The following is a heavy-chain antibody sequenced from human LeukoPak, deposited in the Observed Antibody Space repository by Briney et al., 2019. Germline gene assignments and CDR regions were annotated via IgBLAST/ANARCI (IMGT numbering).Heavy chain of an antibody. CDR3: ARDRGYYDQDY. Sequence: GGSLRLSCAASGFTFGSYEMNWVRQAPGKGLEWVSYISSSGSTIYYADSVKGRFTISRDNAKNSLYLQMNSLRAEDTAVYYCARDRGYYDQDYWGQGTLVTVSS. J-gene: IGHJ4*02. CDR2: ISSSGSTI. V-gene: IGHV3-48*03. D-gene: IGHD3-22*01. CDR1: GFTFGSYE.